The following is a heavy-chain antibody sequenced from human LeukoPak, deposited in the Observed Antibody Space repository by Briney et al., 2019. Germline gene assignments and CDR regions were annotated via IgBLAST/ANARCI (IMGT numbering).Heavy chain of an antibody. D-gene: IGHD3-3*01. J-gene: IGHJ4*02. Sequence: GTSLRLSCAASGFTFSDHYMHWVRQAPGKGLEWVALISYDANIGSNKYYADSVKGRFTISRDNSKNTLYLQMNSLRAEDTAVYYCARDGGYDFWSGYYQDYWGQGTLVTVSS. CDR3: ARDGGYDFWSGYYQDY. V-gene: IGHV3-30-3*01. CDR1: GFTFSDHY. CDR2: ISYDANIGSNK.